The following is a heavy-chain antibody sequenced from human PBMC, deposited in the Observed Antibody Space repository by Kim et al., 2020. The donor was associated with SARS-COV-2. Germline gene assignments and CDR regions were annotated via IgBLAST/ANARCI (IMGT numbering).Heavy chain of an antibody. Sequence: SVKVSCKASGGTFSSYAISWVRQAPGQGLEWMGGIIPIFGTANYAQKFQGRVTITADESTSTAYMELSSLRSEDTAVYYCAEAYGGNSGIYYYGMDVWGQGTTVTVSS. D-gene: IGHD2-21*02. CDR1: GGTFSSYA. J-gene: IGHJ6*02. V-gene: IGHV1-69*13. CDR2: IIPIFGTA. CDR3: AEAYGGNSGIYYYGMDV.